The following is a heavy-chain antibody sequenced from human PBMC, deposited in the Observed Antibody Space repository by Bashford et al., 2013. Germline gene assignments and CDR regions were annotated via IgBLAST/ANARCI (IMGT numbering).Heavy chain of an antibody. D-gene: IGHD3-9*01. CDR2: IYYSGST. V-gene: IGHV4-39*07. CDR1: GGSFSIYY. J-gene: IGHJ1*01. Sequence: SETLSLTCAVYGGSFSIYYWGWIRQPPGKGLEWIGSIYYSGSTYYNPSLKSRVTISVDTSKNQFSLKLSSVTAADTAVYYCARDILSGTQHWGQGTLVTVSS. CDR3: ARDILSGTQH.